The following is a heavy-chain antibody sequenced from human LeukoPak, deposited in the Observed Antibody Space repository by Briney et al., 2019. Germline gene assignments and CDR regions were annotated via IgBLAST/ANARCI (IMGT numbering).Heavy chain of an antibody. CDR2: IYHSGST. J-gene: IGHJ6*04. D-gene: IGHD2-2*01. CDR3: ARDDHIVVVPAAMNSGGYYYYYGMDV. V-gene: IGHV4-4*02. Sequence: SETLSLTCAVSGGSISSSNWWSWVRQPPGKGLEWIGEIYHSGSTNYNPSLKSRVTISVDKSMNQFSLKLSSVTAADTAVYYCARDDHIVVVPAAMNSGGYYYYYGMDVWGKGTTVTVSS. CDR1: GGSISSSNW.